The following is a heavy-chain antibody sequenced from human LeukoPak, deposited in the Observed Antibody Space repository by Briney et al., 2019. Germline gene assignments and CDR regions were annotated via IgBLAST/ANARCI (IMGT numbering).Heavy chain of an antibody. CDR3: ARDPPPGRYCSSTSCFPDY. Sequence: AGGSLRLSCAASGFTVSSYSMKWVRQAGGRGLEWDASIRRSSSSIYYAASVNGRFTISRDNAKNSLYLQMNSLRADDTAVYYCARDPPPGRYCSSTSCFPDYWGQGTLVTVSS. CDR2: IRRSSSSI. CDR1: GFTVSSYS. V-gene: IGHV3-21*01. J-gene: IGHJ4*02. D-gene: IGHD2-2*01.